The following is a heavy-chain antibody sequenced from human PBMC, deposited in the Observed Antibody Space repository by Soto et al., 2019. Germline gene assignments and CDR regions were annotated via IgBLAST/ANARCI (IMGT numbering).Heavy chain of an antibody. CDR1: GYTFTSYD. D-gene: IGHD2-2*02. V-gene: IGHV1-8*01. CDR2: MNPDSGNT. Sequence: ASVKVACKASGYTFTSYDIYCARQATGQGLEWMGWMNPDSGNTGFAQKLQGRVTMTSNTSMNTAYMELSSLTYEDTAVYFCAKCSWRGYCSDTSYYTLNYWGQGTLVTVSS. CDR3: AKCSWRGYCSDTSYYTLNY. J-gene: IGHJ4*02.